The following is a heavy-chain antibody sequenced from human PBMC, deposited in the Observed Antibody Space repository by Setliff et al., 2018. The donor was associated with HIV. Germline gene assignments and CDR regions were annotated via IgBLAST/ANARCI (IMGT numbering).Heavy chain of an antibody. J-gene: IGHJ5*02. V-gene: IGHV4-39*01. Sequence: PSETLSLTCSVSDGSTSSSSYYWGWIRQAPGKGLEWIGSVSQSGSTYYNPSLKSRITISVGRSKNLFSLKLISVTAADQGVYYCARVPVAGANWFDPWGLGTLVTVSS. D-gene: IGHD2-21*01. CDR3: ARVPVAGANWFDP. CDR2: VSQSGST. CDR1: DGSTSSSSYY.